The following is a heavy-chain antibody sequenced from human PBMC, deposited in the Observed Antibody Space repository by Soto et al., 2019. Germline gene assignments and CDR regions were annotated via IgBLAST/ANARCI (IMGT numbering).Heavy chain of an antibody. CDR3: ARSFMVSVDFFDY. J-gene: IGHJ4*02. V-gene: IGHV4-59*01. Sequence: SETLSLTCTASNGSLSSNSWSWIRQSPGKGLEWIGNIYYSGSTNYNPSLKSRVTMSVDTSKNQFTLKLSSVTAADTGVYFCARSFMVSVDFFDYWGQGTPVTVSS. CDR1: NGSLSSNS. CDR2: IYYSGST. D-gene: IGHD3-10*01.